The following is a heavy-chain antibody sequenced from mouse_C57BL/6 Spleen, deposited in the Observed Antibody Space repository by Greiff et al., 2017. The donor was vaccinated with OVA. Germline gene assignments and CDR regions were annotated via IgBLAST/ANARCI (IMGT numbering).Heavy chain of an antibody. V-gene: IGHV1-82*01. CDR1: GYAFSSSW. CDR3: ARSEYYGSSYFAY. J-gene: IGHJ3*01. D-gene: IGHD1-1*01. Sequence: VQLQQSGPELVKPGASVKISCKASGYAFSSSWMNWVKQRPGKGLEWIGRIYPGDGDTNYNGKFKGKATLTADKSSSTAYMQLSSLTSEDSAVYFCARSEYYGSSYFAYWGQGTLVTVSA. CDR2: IYPGDGDT.